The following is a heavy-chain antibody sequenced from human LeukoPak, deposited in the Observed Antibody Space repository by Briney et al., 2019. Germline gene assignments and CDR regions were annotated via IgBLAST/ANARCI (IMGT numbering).Heavy chain of an antibody. D-gene: IGHD3-22*01. V-gene: IGHV4-34*01. CDR1: GGSFSGYY. CDR2: INHSGST. Sequence: SETLSLTCAVYGGSFSGYYWSWIRQPPGKGLEWIGEINHSGSTNYNPSLKSRVTISVDTSKNQFSLKLSSVTAADTAVYYCARRPSGRWTWLNDSLRSYAFDIWGQGTMVTVSS. J-gene: IGHJ3*02. CDR3: ARRPSGRWTWLNDSLRSYAFDI.